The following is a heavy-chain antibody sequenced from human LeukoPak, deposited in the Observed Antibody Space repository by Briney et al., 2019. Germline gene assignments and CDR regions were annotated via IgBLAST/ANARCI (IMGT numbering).Heavy chain of an antibody. J-gene: IGHJ4*02. V-gene: IGHV3-48*01. D-gene: IGHD4-17*01. CDR1: GFTFGSYS. CDR2: ISSSSSTI. CDR3: ASLRSNYGDYLASDY. Sequence: GGSLRLSCAAPGFTFGSYSMNWVRQAPGKGLEWVSYISSSSSTIYYADSVKGRFTISRDNAKNSLYLQMNSLRAEDTAVYYCASLRSNYGDYLASDYWGQGTLVTVSS.